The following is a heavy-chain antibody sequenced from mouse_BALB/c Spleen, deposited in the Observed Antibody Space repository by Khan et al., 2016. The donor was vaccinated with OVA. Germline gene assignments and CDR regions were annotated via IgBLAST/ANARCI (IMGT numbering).Heavy chain of an antibody. D-gene: IGHD1-2*01. CDR1: CYTFTDYY. Sequence: QVQLQQSGAELARPGASVKLSCKASCYTFTDYYINWVKQRTGQGLEWIGEISPGSGDTYYNERFKGKATLTADKSSSTAYMHISSLTSEASAVSFCARRNYFGYTFAYWGQGTLVTVAA. V-gene: IGHV1-77*01. CDR2: ISPGSGDT. J-gene: IGHJ3*01. CDR3: ARRNYFGYTFAY.